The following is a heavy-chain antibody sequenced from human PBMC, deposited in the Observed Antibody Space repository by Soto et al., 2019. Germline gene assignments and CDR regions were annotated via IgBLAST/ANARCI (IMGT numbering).Heavy chain of an antibody. D-gene: IGHD5-12*01. Sequence: SETVSLTCTVSGGSINTFYWSWVRQPAGKGLEWIGRIFSSGSTSFNPSLESRVAMSVDTSKNHFSLNLSSVTAADMAVYYCAREGSYSAYNFAHGIQLWSFDFWGQGALVTVSS. CDR2: IFSSGST. CDR3: AREGSYSAYNFAHGIQLWSFDF. J-gene: IGHJ4*02. CDR1: GGSINTFY. V-gene: IGHV4-4*07.